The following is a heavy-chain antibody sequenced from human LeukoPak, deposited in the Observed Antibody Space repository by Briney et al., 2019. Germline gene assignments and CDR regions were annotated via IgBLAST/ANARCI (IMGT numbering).Heavy chain of an antibody. Sequence: ASVKVSCKASGYTFTSYDIDWARQATGQGLEWMGWMNPNSGNTGYAQKFQGRVTMTRNTSISTAYMELSSLRSEDTAVYYCARGYDFWSALFDPWGQGTLVTVSS. J-gene: IGHJ5*02. V-gene: IGHV1-8*01. CDR3: ARGYDFWSALFDP. CDR2: MNPNSGNT. D-gene: IGHD3-3*01. CDR1: GYTFTSYD.